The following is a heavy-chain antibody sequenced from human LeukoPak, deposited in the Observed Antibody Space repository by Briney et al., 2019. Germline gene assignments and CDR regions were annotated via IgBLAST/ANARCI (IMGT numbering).Heavy chain of an antibody. CDR1: GGSISSGDYY. CDR3: ARDNSSGWYKNGWYFDL. Sequence: SQTLSLTCTVSGGSISSGDYYWSWIRQPPGKGLEWIGYIYYSGSTYYNPSLKSRVTISVDTSKNQISLKLSSVTAADTAVYYCARDNSSGWYKNGWYFDLWGRGTLVTVSS. CDR2: IYYSGST. J-gene: IGHJ2*01. V-gene: IGHV4-30-4*08. D-gene: IGHD6-19*01.